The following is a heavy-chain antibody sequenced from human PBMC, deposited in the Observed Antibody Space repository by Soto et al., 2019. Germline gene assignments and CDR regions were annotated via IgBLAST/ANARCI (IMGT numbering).Heavy chain of an antibody. Sequence: QITLKESGPTLVRPTQTLALTCTFSGFSLTTTDVGVGWIRQPPGKALEWLALVYWNDDKRYSPSLNNRLAITRDTSKSQVVLRMTNMDPADTATYYCAYRRFREDGYTFGGQGIPVTVSS. D-gene: IGHD5-12*01. V-gene: IGHV2-5*01. J-gene: IGHJ1*01. CDR2: VYWNDDK. CDR3: AYRRFREDGYTF. CDR1: GFSLTTTDVG.